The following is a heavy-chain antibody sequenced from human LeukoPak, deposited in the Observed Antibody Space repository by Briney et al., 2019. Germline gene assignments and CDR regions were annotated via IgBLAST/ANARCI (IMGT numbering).Heavy chain of an antibody. V-gene: IGHV4-59*01. CDR2: IYYSGST. J-gene: IGHJ4*02. CDR1: GGSISSYY. CDR3: ARDGGYNEIDY. D-gene: IGHD5-24*01. Sequence: SETLFLTCTVSGGSISSYYWSWIRQPPGKGLEWIGYIYYSGSTNYNPSLKSRITISVDTSKNQFSLKLSSVTAADTAVYYCARDGGYNEIDYWGQGTLVTVSS.